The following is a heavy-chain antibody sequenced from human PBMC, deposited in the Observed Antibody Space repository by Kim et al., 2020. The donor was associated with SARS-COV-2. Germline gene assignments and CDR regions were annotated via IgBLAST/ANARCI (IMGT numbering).Heavy chain of an antibody. V-gene: IGHV4-30-2*01. CDR3: ARTPFLYWYFDL. J-gene: IGHJ2*01. D-gene: IGHD2-15*01. Sequence: YYHPSLKGRVPISVDRSKNQFSLKLSSVTAADTAVYYCARTPFLYWYFDLWGRGTLVTVSS.